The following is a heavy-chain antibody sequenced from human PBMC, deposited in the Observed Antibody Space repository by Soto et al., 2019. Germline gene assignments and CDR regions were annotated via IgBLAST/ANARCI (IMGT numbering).Heavy chain of an antibody. CDR3: ARDRGKPLGYSSSWYGMDV. V-gene: IGHV4-31*03. CDR1: GGSISSGGYY. J-gene: IGHJ6*02. Sequence: QVQLQESGPGLVKPSQTLSLTCTVSGGSISSGGYYWSWIRQHPGKGLEWIGYIYYSGSTYYNPSLKSRVTISVDTSKHQFSLKLSSVTAADTAVYYCARDRGKPLGYSSSWYGMDVWGQGTTVTVSS. CDR2: IYYSGST. D-gene: IGHD6-13*01.